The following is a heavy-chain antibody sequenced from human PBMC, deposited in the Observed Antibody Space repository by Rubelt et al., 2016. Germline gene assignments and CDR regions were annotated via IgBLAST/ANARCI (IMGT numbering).Heavy chain of an antibody. V-gene: IGHV7-4-1*02. D-gene: IGHD5-12*01. CDR2: INTNTGNP. CDR3: ARGGRWLHPDFRF. Sequence: QVQLVQSGSELKKPGASVKVSCKASGYTFTTYPMNWVRQAPGQGLEWMGWINTNTGNPTYAHGFTGRFVFSFDTTGSTAYLQISSLKAEDTAFYNGARGGRWLHPDFRFWGQGTLVTVSS. J-gene: IGHJ4*02. CDR1: GYTFTTYP.